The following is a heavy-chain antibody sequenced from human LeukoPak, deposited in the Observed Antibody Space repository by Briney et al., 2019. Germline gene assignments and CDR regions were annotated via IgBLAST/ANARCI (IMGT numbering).Heavy chain of an antibody. CDR1: GLTLSSYG. J-gene: IGHJ6*02. CDR3: AKDISSWYRSDYYGMEV. V-gene: IGHV3-30*18. CDR2: ISYDGSNK. D-gene: IGHD6-13*01. Sequence: PGGSLRLSCAASGLTLSSYGMHWVRQGPGRGLDWVAVISYDGSNKYYADSVKGRFTISRDNSKNALYLQMNSLRAEDTAVYYCAKDISSWYRSDYYGMEVWGQGTPVTVSS.